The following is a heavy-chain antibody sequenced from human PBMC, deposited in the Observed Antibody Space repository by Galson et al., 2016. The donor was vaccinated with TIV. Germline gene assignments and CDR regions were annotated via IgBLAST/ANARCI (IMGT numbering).Heavy chain of an antibody. CDR2: IIPLFGSA. Sequence: SVKVSCKASGGSFSSYVFNWVRQAPGQGLEWMGSIIPLFGSANYAQKFQGRVTITADESTSTAYMELSRLRSEDTAIYYCATGRNTAMDTYYYYYGVDVWGQGTTVTVSS. J-gene: IGHJ6*02. CDR1: GGSFSSYV. D-gene: IGHD5-18*01. CDR3: ATGRNTAMDTYYYYYGVDV. V-gene: IGHV1-69*13.